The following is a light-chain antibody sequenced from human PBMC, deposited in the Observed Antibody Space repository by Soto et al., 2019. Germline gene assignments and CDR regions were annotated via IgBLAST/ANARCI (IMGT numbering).Light chain of an antibody. CDR3: QQYGSSPIA. CDR2: GAS. CDR1: QSVTNDY. J-gene: IGKJ5*01. V-gene: IGKV3-20*01. Sequence: IVLTQSPGTLSLSPGERATLSCRASQSVTNDYLAWYQHKPGQSPRLLIYGASSGATDIPDRFSGSGSGTDFTLTISRLVPEDFGVYYCQQYGSSPIAFGQGTRLEIK.